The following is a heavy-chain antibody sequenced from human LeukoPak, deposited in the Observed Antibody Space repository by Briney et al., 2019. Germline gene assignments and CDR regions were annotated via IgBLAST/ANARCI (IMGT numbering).Heavy chain of an antibody. CDR2: ISSSGSTI. CDR1: GFTFSDYY. Sequence: GGSLRLSCAASGFTFSDYYMSWIRQAPGKGLEWVSYISSSGSTIYYADSVKGQFTISRDNAKNSLYLQMNSLRAEDTAAYYCAREGGYDSGPYYFDYWGQGTLVTVSS. J-gene: IGHJ4*02. CDR3: AREGGYDSGPYYFDY. D-gene: IGHD5-12*01. V-gene: IGHV3-11*01.